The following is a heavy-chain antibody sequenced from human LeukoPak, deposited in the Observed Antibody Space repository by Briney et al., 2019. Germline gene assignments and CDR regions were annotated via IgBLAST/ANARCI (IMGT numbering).Heavy chain of an antibody. CDR3: AREYSNWFDP. CDR1: GYTFTSYG. J-gene: IGHJ5*02. CDR2: ISAYNGNT. V-gene: IGHV1-18*01. Sequence: ASVTVSCTASGYTFTSYGISWVRQAPGQGLEWMGWISAYNGNTNYAQKLQGRVTMTTDTSTSTAYMELRSLRSDDTTVYYCAREYSNWFDPWGQGTLVTVSS. D-gene: IGHD2-15*01.